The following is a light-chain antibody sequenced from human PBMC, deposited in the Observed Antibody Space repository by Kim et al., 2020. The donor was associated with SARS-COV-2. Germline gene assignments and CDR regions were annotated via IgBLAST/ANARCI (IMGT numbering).Light chain of an antibody. CDR1: GPNIRSWA. CDR3: AAWDDSVNALV. Sequence: GYTGPLSVSGSGPNIRSWALTCFQHRPGTAPKLIVDSNHQRPAGVPDRMSGSKSGTSASLVISALQSEDEGDYYCAAWDDSVNALVLGGGTKVTVL. CDR2: SNH. V-gene: IGLV1-44*01. J-gene: IGLJ3*02.